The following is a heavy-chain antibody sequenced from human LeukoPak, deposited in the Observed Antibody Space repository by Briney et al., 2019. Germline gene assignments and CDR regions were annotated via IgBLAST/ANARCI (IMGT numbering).Heavy chain of an antibody. CDR1: GGTFSSYA. D-gene: IGHD6-13*01. Sequence: GSSVKVSCKASGGTFSSYAISWVRQAPGQGLEWMGGIIPIFGTANYAQKFQGRVTITADESTSTAYMELSSLRSEDTAVYYCARGLIAAAGIYSYYSGMDVWGQGPTVTVSS. CDR2: IIPIFGTA. J-gene: IGHJ6*02. V-gene: IGHV1-69*01. CDR3: ARGLIAAAGIYSYYSGMDV.